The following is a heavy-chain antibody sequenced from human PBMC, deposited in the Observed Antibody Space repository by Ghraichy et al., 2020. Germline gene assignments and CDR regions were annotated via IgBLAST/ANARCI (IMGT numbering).Heavy chain of an antibody. Sequence: GGSLRLSCEASGFTFSTYSMNWVRQAPGKRLEWVSSISRTSFYIYYADSLQGRFTISRDNAKNSLYLQMNSLRAEDTAVYYCARDSINSGTPDYWGQGTLVTVAS. CDR2: ISRTSFYI. D-gene: IGHD6-13*01. CDR3: ARDSINSGTPDY. V-gene: IGHV3-21*01. J-gene: IGHJ4*02. CDR1: GFTFSTYS.